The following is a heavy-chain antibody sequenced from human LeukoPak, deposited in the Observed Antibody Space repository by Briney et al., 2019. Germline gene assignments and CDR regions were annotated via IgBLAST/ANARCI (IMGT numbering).Heavy chain of an antibody. J-gene: IGHJ4*02. CDR3: ARARFYYGSGSYCPFDY. CDR1: GGSISSNSYY. CDR2: MYYSGST. Sequence: PSETLSLTCTVTGGSISSNSYYWGWIRQPPGKGLEWIGSMYYSGSTYYNPSLKSRVTISVDTSKNQFSLKLSSVTAADTAVYYCARARFYYGSGSYCPFDYWGQGTLVTVSS. V-gene: IGHV4-39*01. D-gene: IGHD3-10*01.